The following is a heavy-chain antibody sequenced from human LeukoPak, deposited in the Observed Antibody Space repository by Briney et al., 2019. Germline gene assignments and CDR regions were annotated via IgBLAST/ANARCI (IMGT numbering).Heavy chain of an antibody. CDR2: INWSGGST. CDR3: ARDPYDSSGYRTYYFDY. V-gene: IGHV3-20*04. Sequence: SGGSLRLSCAASGFTFDDYGMSWVRQAPGKGLEWVSGINWSGGSTGYADSVKGRFTISRDNAKNSLYLQMSSLRAEDTALYYCARDPYDSSGYRTYYFDYWGQGTLVTVSS. J-gene: IGHJ4*02. CDR1: GFTFDDYG. D-gene: IGHD3-22*01.